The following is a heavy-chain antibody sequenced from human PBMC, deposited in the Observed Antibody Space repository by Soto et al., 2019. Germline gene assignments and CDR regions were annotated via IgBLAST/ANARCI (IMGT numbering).Heavy chain of an antibody. CDR3: TTTSAAGKYYAGMDV. CDR1: GYSFTSYW. D-gene: IGHD6-13*01. V-gene: IGHV5-51*01. J-gene: IGHJ6*01. CDR2: IYPGDSDT. Sequence: EVQLVQSGAEVKKPGESLKISWKGSGYSFTSYWIGWVRQMPGKGLEWMGIIYPGDSDTRDSPSFQGQVTISAGKSISTAYLQWSSLKASDTPMYYCTTTSAAGKYYAGMDVWGQGNRVTVSP.